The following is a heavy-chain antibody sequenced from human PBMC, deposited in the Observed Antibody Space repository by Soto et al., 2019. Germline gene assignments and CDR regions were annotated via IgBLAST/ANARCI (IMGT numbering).Heavy chain of an antibody. Sequence: SETLSLTCTVSGGSISPYYWSWIRHPPGGGLEWIGYIFHTGTPRYSPSLESRVTISVDSSKNQVYLKLTSVTAADTAVYFCAREASVGTSPFSNSGWYGYFDYWGPGALVTVSS. CDR2: IFHTGTP. CDR1: GGSISPYY. CDR3: AREASVGTSPFSNSGWYGYFDY. V-gene: IGHV4-59*01. J-gene: IGHJ4*02. D-gene: IGHD6-19*01.